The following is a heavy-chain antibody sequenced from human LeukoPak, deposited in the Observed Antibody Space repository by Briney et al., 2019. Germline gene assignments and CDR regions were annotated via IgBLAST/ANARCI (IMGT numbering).Heavy chain of an antibody. V-gene: IGHV3-23*01. CDR2: ISGSGGST. J-gene: IGHJ4*02. Sequence: GGSLRLSCAASGFTFSSYAMSWVRQAPGKGLEWVSAISGSGGSTYYADSVKGRFTISRDNSKNSLYLQMNSLRTEDTALYYCAKDITAYYGSGSWDYWGQGTLVTVSS. CDR1: GFTFSSYA. CDR3: AKDITAYYGSGSWDY. D-gene: IGHD3-10*01.